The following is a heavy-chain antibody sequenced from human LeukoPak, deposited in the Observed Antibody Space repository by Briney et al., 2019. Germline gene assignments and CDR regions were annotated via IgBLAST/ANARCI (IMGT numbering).Heavy chain of an antibody. CDR3: AKGRSPTDNRGGYFDY. CDR2: ISWNCGSI. D-gene: IGHD1-14*01. Sequence: GGSLRLPCAASGLTFNDYAMHWARHAPGKGLEWVSGISWNCGSINYADSLKGRFTISRDNAKNSLYLQMNSLRTEDTALYYCAKGRSPTDNRGGYFDYWGQGTLVTVSS. CDR1: GLTFNDYA. V-gene: IGHV3-9*01. J-gene: IGHJ4*02.